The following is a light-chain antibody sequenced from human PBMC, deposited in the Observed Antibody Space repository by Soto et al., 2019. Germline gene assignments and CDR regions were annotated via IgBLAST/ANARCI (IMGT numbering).Light chain of an antibody. CDR3: QQYGSSPRT. CDR1: QSVSSSY. J-gene: IGKJ1*01. V-gene: IGKV3-20*01. CDR2: RTS. Sequence: EIVMTQSPATLSLSPGAXATLSCRASQSVSSSYLAWYQQKPGQAPRLIIYRTSSRATGIPDRFSGSESETDCTLTISRLEPDDSAVYYCQQYGSSPRTFGPGTKVDIK.